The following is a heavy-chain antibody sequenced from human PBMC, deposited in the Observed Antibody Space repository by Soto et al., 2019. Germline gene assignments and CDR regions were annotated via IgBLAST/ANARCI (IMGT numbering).Heavy chain of an antibody. J-gene: IGHJ5*02. CDR2: ISTYSGNT. D-gene: IGHD1-7*01. V-gene: IGHV1-18*01. CDR1: GGTFSSYS. CDR3: ARALYTWNYGWFDP. Sequence: QVQLVQSGAEVKKPGASVKVSCKAFGGTFSSYSFTWVRQAPGQGLEWLGWISTYSGNTNYALKVQDRLTMTTDPSTTTTYMELRSLRSDDTAVYYCARALYTWNYGWFDPWGQGTLVTVSS.